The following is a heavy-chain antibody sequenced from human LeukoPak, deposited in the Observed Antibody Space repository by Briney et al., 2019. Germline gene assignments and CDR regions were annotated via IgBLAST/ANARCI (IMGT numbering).Heavy chain of an antibody. CDR1: GYTFTSYG. J-gene: IGHJ4*02. V-gene: IGHV1-18*01. CDR3: ARGIAVALTQHYFDY. CDR2: ISAYNGNT. Sequence: ASVKVSCKASGYTFTSYGISWVRQAPGQGLEWMGWISAYNGNTNYAQKLQGRVTMTTDTSTSTAYMELRSLRSDDTAVYYCARGIAVALTQHYFDYWGQGTLVTVSS. D-gene: IGHD6-19*01.